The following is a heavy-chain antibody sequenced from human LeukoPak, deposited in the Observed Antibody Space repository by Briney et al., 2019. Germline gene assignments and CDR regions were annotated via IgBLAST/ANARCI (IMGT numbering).Heavy chain of an antibody. Sequence: AASVKVSCKASGYTFTGYYIHWVRQAPGQGLEWMGWINPTSGGTKYAQKSQGRVTMTRDTSISTAYMELSRLRADDTAVFYCARGGSAWDNPFDYWGQGTLVTVSS. CDR1: GYTFTGYY. CDR2: INPTSGGT. V-gene: IGHV1-2*02. CDR3: ARGGSAWDNPFDY. D-gene: IGHD6-19*01. J-gene: IGHJ4*02.